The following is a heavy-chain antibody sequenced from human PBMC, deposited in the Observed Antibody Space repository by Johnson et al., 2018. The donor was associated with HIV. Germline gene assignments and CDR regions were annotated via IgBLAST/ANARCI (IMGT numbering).Heavy chain of an antibody. CDR2: ICWNSGSI. D-gene: IGHD7-27*01. CDR3: ARDFIDAELGDAFDI. J-gene: IGHJ3*02. V-gene: IGHV3-9*01. Sequence: VQLVESGGGLVQPGRSLRLSCAASGFTFDDYAMHWVRQAPGKGLEWVSGICWNSGSIGYADSVKGRFTISRDNSKNTLYLQMNSLRAEDTAVYYCARDFIDAELGDAFDIWGQGTMVTVSS. CDR1: GFTFDDYA.